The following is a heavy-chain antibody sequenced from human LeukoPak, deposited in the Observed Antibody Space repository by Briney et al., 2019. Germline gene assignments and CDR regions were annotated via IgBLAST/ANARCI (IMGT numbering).Heavy chain of an antibody. V-gene: IGHV3-48*01. CDR1: GFTFSGYS. Sequence: PVGSLRLSCAASGFTFSGYSMNWVRQAPGKGLEWVSYIGRSSSTIYYADSVKGRFTISRDNSKNTLYLQMNSLRAEDTAVYYCAKFGGRYYYDSSGYYYIDYWGQGTLVTVSS. J-gene: IGHJ4*02. D-gene: IGHD3-22*01. CDR2: IGRSSSTI. CDR3: AKFGGRYYYDSSGYYYIDY.